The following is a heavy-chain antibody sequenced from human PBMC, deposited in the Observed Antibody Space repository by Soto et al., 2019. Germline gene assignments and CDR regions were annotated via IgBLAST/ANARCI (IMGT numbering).Heavy chain of an antibody. Sequence: PSETLSLTCTVSGGSISSGGYYWSWIRQHPGKGLEWIGYIYYSGSTYYNPSLKSRVTISVDTSKNQFSLKLSSVTAADTAVYYCVRERSPDYDFWSGYYLSWFDPWGQGTLVTVSS. D-gene: IGHD3-3*01. CDR3: VRERSPDYDFWSGYYLSWFDP. CDR2: IYYSGST. V-gene: IGHV4-31*03. CDR1: GGSISSGGYY. J-gene: IGHJ5*02.